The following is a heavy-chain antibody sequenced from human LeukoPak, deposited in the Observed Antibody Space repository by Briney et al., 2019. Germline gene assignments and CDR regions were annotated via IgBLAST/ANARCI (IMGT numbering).Heavy chain of an antibody. J-gene: IGHJ4*02. CDR3: ARDDVSSPIVVALDY. Sequence: GGSLRLSCAASGITFSSHAMTWVRQAPGKGLEWVASIRNNGATTDYADSVKGRFTISRDNAKNSLYLQMNSLRAEDTAVYYCARDDVSSPIVVALDYWGQGTLVTVSS. CDR2: IRNNGATT. D-gene: IGHD3-22*01. CDR1: GITFSSHA. V-gene: IGHV3-23*01.